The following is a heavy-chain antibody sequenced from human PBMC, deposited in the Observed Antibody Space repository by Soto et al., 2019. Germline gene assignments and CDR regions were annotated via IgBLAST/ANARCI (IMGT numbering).Heavy chain of an antibody. D-gene: IGHD5-18*01. CDR2: IKSKTDGGTT. CDR1: GFTFSNAW. Sequence: GGSLRLSCAASGFTFSNAWMNWVRQAPGKGLEWVGCIKSKTDGGTTDYAAPVKGRFTISRDDSKNTLYLQMNSLKTEDTAVYYCTTVGYSYGYSVDYWGQGTLVTVSS. J-gene: IGHJ4*02. V-gene: IGHV3-15*07. CDR3: TTVGYSYGYSVDY.